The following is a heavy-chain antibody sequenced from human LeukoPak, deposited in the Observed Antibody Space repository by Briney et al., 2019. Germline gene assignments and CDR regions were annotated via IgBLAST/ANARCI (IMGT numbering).Heavy chain of an antibody. J-gene: IGHJ3*02. CDR2: INPNSGGT. Sequence: ASVKVSCKASGYTFTGYYMHWVRQAPGQGLEWVGWINPNSGGTNYAQKFQGRVTMTRDTSISTAYMELSRLRSDDTAVYYCASLPPGYCSSTSCDRAFDIWGQGTMVTVSS. CDR3: ASLPPGYCSSTSCDRAFDI. D-gene: IGHD2-2*01. CDR1: GYTFTGYY. V-gene: IGHV1-2*02.